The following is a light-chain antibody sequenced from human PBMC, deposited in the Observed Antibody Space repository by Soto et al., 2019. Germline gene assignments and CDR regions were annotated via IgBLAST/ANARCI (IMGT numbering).Light chain of an antibody. CDR1: QSVAAS. Sequence: EIVMTQSPATLSVSPGEGATLSCRASQSVAASLAWYQQKPGQSPRLLIYDASTRATGIPARFSGSGSGTEFTLTISSLQSEDFAVYYCQQYKNWPSLTFGGGTKVEIK. J-gene: IGKJ4*01. CDR2: DAS. CDR3: QQYKNWPSLT. V-gene: IGKV3-15*01.